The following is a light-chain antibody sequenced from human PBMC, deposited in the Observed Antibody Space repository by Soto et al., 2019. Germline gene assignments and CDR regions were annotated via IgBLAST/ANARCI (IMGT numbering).Light chain of an antibody. J-gene: IGKJ4*01. CDR2: AAS. CDR1: QNINNNY. CDR3: QQYVTSLT. Sequence: IVLTQSPGTLSLSSGGGATLSCRARQNINNNYLAWYQQRPGQAPRLLIHAASIRASGTPDRFTGSASGTDFTLIISRLEPEDFAVYYCQQYVTSLTFGGGTRVEIK. V-gene: IGKV3-20*01.